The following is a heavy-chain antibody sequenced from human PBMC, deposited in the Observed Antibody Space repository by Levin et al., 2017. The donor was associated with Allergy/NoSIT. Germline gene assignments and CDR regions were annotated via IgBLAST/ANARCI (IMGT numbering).Heavy chain of an antibody. V-gene: IGHV4-4*07. D-gene: IGHD3-16*02. Sequence: PSETLSLTCTVSGGSINNYYWSWIRQSAGKGLEWIGRFHNGGNTNYNPSLKSRVTMSVDTSKNQFSLKVSSVSAADTAVFFCTRDRLIAPRWFALWGRGTLVTVSS. CDR1: GGSINNYY. CDR3: TRDRLIAPRWFAL. J-gene: IGHJ2*01. CDR2: FHNGGNT.